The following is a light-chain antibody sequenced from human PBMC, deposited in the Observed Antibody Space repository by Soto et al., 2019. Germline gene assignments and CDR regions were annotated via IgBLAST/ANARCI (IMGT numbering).Light chain of an antibody. V-gene: IGLV1-40*01. CDR1: SSNIGAGYD. J-gene: IGLJ1*01. CDR2: GNS. Sequence: QAVVTQPPSVSGAPGQRVTISCTGSSSNIGAGYDVQWYQQLPGTAPKLLIYGNSNRPSGVPDRFSGSKSGTSASLAITGLQAEDEADYYCQSYDNSLDGSDVFGTGTKVTVL. CDR3: QSYDNSLDGSDV.